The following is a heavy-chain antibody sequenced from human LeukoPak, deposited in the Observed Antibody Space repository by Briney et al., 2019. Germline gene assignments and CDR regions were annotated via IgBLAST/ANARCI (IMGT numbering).Heavy chain of an antibody. CDR3: ARDRDYYDSSGYEVDY. Sequence: GGSLGLSCAASGFTFSTYSMNWVRQAPGKGLEWVSYISSSSSSIYYADSVKGRFTISRDNAKNSLYLQMNSLRDEETSVYYCARDRDYYDSSGYEVDYCGQGTLVTVSS. CDR2: ISSSSSSI. D-gene: IGHD3-22*01. J-gene: IGHJ4*02. V-gene: IGHV3-48*02. CDR1: GFTFSTYS.